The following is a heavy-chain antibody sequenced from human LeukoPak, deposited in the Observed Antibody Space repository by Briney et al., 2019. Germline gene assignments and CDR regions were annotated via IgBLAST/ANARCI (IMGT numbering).Heavy chain of an antibody. J-gene: IGHJ4*02. CDR2: IIPILGIA. CDR3: AREPYQLLSNFDY. Sequence: ASVKVSCKASGGTFSSYAISWVRQAPGQGLEWMGRIIPILGIANYAQKFQGRVTITADKSTSTAYMELSSLRSDDTAVYYCAREPYQLLSNFDYWGQGTLVTVSS. D-gene: IGHD2-2*01. CDR1: GGTFSSYA. V-gene: IGHV1-69*04.